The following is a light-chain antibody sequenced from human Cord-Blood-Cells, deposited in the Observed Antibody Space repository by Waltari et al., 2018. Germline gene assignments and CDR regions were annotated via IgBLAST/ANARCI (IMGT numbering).Light chain of an antibody. CDR1: RRDARSSNL. CDR3: CSYAGRVV. CDR2: EGS. Sequence: QAALTQPASVSVSPGQSTTLPCTGTRRDARSSNLVSWYQQHPGKAPRRMSYEGSKRPSGVSKRFSGSKSGNTASLTISGLQAEDEADYYCCSYAGRVVFGGGTKLTVL. V-gene: IGLV2-23*01. J-gene: IGLJ2*01.